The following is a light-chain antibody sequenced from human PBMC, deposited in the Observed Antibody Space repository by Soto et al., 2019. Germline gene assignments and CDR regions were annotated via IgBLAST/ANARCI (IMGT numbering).Light chain of an antibody. CDR3: QQYNNWLMLS. J-gene: IGKJ4*01. CDR1: QSVSSN. CDR2: GAS. Sequence: EIVITQAPATLSVSPGGRAPLSCRASQSVSSNLAWYQQKPGQTPRLLIYGASTRATGIPARFSGSGSGTEFTLTISSLQSEDFAIYYCQQYNNWLMLSFGGGTKVDIK. V-gene: IGKV3-15*01.